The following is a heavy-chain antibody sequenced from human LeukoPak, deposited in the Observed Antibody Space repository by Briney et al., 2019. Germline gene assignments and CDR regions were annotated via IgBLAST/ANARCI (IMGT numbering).Heavy chain of an antibody. V-gene: IGHV3-7*03. CDR1: GFTFSSYW. CDR2: INQDGSGK. CDR3: AKEYTGTFSPFPSYFDN. D-gene: IGHD1-26*01. J-gene: IGHJ4*02. Sequence: GGSLRLSCAASGFTFSSYWMTWVRQAPGKGLAWVANINQDGSGKYYVDSVKGRFTISRDNAKNSLYLQMNSLRAEDTAIYYCAKEYTGTFSPFPSYFDNWGQGTLVTVSS.